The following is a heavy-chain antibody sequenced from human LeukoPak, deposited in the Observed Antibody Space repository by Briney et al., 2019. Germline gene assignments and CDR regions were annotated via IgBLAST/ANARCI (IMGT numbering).Heavy chain of an antibody. CDR1: GGSISSSSYY. CDR3: ARGMVRGVKPYYFDY. D-gene: IGHD3-10*01. V-gene: IGHV4-39*01. CDR2: IYYSRNT. J-gene: IGHJ4*02. Sequence: SETLSLTCTVSGGSISSSSYYWGWIRQPPGKGLEWIGSIYYSRNTYYNPSLKSRVTISVDTSKNQFSLKLSSVTAADTAVYYCARGMVRGVKPYYFDYWGQGTLVTVSS.